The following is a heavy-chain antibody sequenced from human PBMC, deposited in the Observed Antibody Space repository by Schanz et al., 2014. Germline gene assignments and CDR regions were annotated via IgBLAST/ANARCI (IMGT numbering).Heavy chain of an antibody. CDR2: IYASGAT. Sequence: EVQLVESGGGFVQPGGSLGLSCVVSGFTVSSDHMSWVRQAPGKGLEWVSTIYASGATYYADSVKRRFTISRDISKNTLHLQATSLRAEDTAIYYCARDGNYYGSRNYYKTPYYFDYWGQGTLVTVSS. D-gene: IGHD3-10*01. CDR3: ARDGNYYGSRNYYKTPYYFDY. J-gene: IGHJ4*02. CDR1: GFTVSSDH. V-gene: IGHV3-66*01.